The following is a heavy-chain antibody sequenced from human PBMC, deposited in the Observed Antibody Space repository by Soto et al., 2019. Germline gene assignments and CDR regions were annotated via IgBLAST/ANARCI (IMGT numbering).Heavy chain of an antibody. V-gene: IGHV1-18*04. CDR2: ISTNKGNT. Sequence: QVQLVQSGAEVKEPGASVKVSCKASGYTSTSYGISWVRQVPGQGLEWMGWISTNKGNTKYAQKFRGRLTMTTDTSTSTAYMELRSLRSDDTAVYYCAREYCPGTGCFGVDYWGQGTLVTVSS. D-gene: IGHD2-2*01. CDR3: AREYCPGTGCFGVDY. J-gene: IGHJ4*02. CDR1: GYTSTSYG.